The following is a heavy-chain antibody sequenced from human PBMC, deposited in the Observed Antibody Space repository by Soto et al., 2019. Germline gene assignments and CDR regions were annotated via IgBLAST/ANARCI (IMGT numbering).Heavy chain of an antibody. CDR3: ARESEDLTSNFDY. Sequence: EVQLVESGGGLVKPGGSLRLSCAASGFTFTKYGMNWVRQAPGKGLEWVSSISSTTNYIYYGDSMKGRFTISRDNAKNSLYLEMNSLRAEDTAVYYCARESEDLTSNFDYWCQGTLFTVSS. J-gene: IGHJ4*02. CDR2: ISSTTNYI. V-gene: IGHV3-21*06. CDR1: GFTFTKYG.